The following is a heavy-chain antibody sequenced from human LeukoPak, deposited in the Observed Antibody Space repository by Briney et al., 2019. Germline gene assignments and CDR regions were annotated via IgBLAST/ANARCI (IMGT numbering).Heavy chain of an antibody. V-gene: IGHV1-69*05. CDR3: ARVDRYNFYLEV. J-gene: IGHJ6*03. Sequence: GASVKVSCKASGGTFRTYSVTWVRQAPGQGLEWMGGIIPIFGTPNYAQKFQGRVKVTTDDATGKAYMELSSLMSEHTAIYYCARVDRYNFYLEVWGKGTPVTVSS. CDR1: GGTFRTYS. CDR2: IIPIFGTP.